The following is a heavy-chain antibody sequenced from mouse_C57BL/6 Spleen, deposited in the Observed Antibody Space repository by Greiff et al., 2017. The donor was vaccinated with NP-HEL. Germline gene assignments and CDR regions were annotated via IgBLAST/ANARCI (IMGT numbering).Heavy chain of an antibody. J-gene: IGHJ2*01. CDR3: ARNLFITTVVGYFDY. Sequence: VQLQQPGAELVKPGASVKLSCKASGYTFTSYWMHWVKQRPGQGLEWIGMIHPNSGSTNYNEKFKSKATLTADKSSSTAYMQLSSLTSEDSAVYYCARNLFITTVVGYFDYWGQGTTLTVSS. CDR2: IHPNSGST. CDR1: GYTFTSYW. V-gene: IGHV1-64*01. D-gene: IGHD1-1*01.